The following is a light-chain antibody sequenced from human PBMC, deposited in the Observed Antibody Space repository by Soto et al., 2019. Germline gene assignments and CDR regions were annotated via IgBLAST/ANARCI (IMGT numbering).Light chain of an antibody. V-gene: IGLV2-11*01. CDR1: NSDVGGYNY. Sequence: QSALAQPRSVSGSPGQSVTISCIGTNSDVGGYNYVSWYQQHPGNAPKLMIYDVNKRPSGVPERFSGSKSGNTASLTISGLQAEDEADYYCCSYAGSYTRVFGGGTKLTVL. CDR2: DVN. J-gene: IGLJ3*02. CDR3: CSYAGSYTRV.